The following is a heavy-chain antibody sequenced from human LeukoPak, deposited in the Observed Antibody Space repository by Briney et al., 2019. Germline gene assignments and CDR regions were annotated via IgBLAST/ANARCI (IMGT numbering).Heavy chain of an antibody. V-gene: IGHV1-24*01. CDR2: FDNEGGGA. CDR3: TAGGVYSLLDH. CDR1: GDTLSELS. Sequence: VASLKVSCKVSGDTLSELSMHWVRQAPGKELEGMGGFDNEGGGAIYAQKFQGRLTMTEDTSTDTDYMDLRSLRSDDTPVYYCTAGGVYSLLDHWGQGTHVTVSS. D-gene: IGHD2-8*02. J-gene: IGHJ4*02.